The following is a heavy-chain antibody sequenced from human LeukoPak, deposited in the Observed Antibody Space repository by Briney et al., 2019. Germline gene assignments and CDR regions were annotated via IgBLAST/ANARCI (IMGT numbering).Heavy chain of an antibody. Sequence: GSSVKVSCKASGGTFSSYAISWVRQAPGQGLEWMGGIIPIFGTANYAQKFQGRVTITADESTSTAYMELSSLRSEDTAVYYCARGNLTVTTVYYYYYGMDVWGQGTTVTVSS. CDR1: GGTFSSYA. CDR2: IIPIFGTA. CDR3: ARGNLTVTTVYYYYYGMDV. D-gene: IGHD4-17*01. V-gene: IGHV1-69*01. J-gene: IGHJ6*02.